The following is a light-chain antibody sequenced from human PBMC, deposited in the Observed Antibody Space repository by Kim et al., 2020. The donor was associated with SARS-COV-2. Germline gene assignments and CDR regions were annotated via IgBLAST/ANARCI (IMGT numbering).Light chain of an antibody. CDR2: EDN. V-gene: IGLV6-57*03. J-gene: IGLJ3*02. CDR3: QSYDSSSLWV. Sequence: KTVTISCTRSSGTIASNYVQWYQQRPGSVPTTVIYEDNQKPSGVPDRFSGSIDSSSNSASLTISGLKTEDEADYYCQSYDSSSLWVFGGGTQLTVL. CDR1: SGTIASNY.